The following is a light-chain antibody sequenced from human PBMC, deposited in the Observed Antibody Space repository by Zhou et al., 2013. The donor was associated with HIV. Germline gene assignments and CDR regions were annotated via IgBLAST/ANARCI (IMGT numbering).Light chain of an antibody. CDR2: AAS. V-gene: IGKV1-9*01. CDR3: QQLNSFS. CDR1: QGISSY. Sequence: DIQLTQSPSFLSASVGDRVTITCRASQGISSYLAWYQQKPGKAPKLLIYAASTLQSGVPSRFSGSGSGTEFTLTISSLQPEDFATXYCQQLNSFSFGQGTKLEIK. J-gene: IGKJ2*01.